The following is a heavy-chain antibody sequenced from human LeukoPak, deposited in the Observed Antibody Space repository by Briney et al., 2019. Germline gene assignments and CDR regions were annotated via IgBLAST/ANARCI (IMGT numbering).Heavy chain of an antibody. Sequence: PSETLSLTCTVSGGSISSGGYCWSWIRQHPGKGLEWIGYIYYSGSTYYNPSLKSRVTISVDTSKNQFSLKLSSVAAADTAVYYCAREAGVPGYGMDVWGQGTTVTVSS. J-gene: IGHJ6*02. V-gene: IGHV4-31*03. CDR1: GGSISSGGYC. CDR2: IYYSGST. CDR3: AREAGVPGYGMDV. D-gene: IGHD2-2*01.